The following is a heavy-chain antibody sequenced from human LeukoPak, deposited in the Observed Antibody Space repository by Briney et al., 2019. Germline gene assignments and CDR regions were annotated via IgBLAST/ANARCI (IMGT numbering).Heavy chain of an antibody. CDR2: ISYDGSNK. CDR1: GFTFSSYD. V-gene: IGHV3-30*04. CDR3: ARDPRDVLLWFGELSVLYYYYMDV. Sequence: GGSLRLSCAASGFTFSSYDMHWVRQAPGKGLVWVAVISYDGSNKYYADSVKGRFTISRDNSKNTLYLQMNSLRAEDTAVYYCARDPRDVLLWFGELSVLYYYYMDVWGKGTTVTVSS. D-gene: IGHD3-10*01. J-gene: IGHJ6*03.